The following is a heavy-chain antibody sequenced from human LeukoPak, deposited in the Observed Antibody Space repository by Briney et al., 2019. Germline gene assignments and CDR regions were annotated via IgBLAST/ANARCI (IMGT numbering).Heavy chain of an antibody. J-gene: IGHJ3*02. CDR3: ARGAVTTDAFDI. CDR1: GGSISSYY. V-gene: IGHV4-59*01. D-gene: IGHD1-14*01. CDR2: IYYSGST. Sequence: SETLSLTCTVSGGSISSYYWSWIRQPPGEGLEWIGYIYYSGSTNYNPSLKSRVTISVDTSKNQFSLKLSSVTAADTAVYYCARGAVTTDAFDIWGQGTMVTVSS.